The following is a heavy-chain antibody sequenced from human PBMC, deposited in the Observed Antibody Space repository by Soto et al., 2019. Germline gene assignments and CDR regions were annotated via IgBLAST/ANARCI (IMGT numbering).Heavy chain of an antibody. Sequence: PGESLRLSCAASGFTFSDYALHWVRQAPGKGLEWVTVISSDGGNRYYADSVKGRFTISRDNSKNTRYLQMNSLRVEDTAIYICARDRPSPYCSSTSCSSYFDYWGQGTLVTVSS. CDR1: GFTFSDYA. V-gene: IGHV3-30-3*01. D-gene: IGHD2-2*01. J-gene: IGHJ4*02. CDR2: ISSDGGNR. CDR3: ARDRPSPYCSSTSCSSYFDY.